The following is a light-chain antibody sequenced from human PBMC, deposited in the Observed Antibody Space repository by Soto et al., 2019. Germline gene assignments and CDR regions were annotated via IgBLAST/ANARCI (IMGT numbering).Light chain of an antibody. CDR3: KQYNNWPPVT. Sequence: EIVMTQSPATLSVSPGERATLSCRASQSVSSNLAWYQQKPGQAPRLLIYGASTRATGIPARFSGSGSGTEFTLTISSLQSEEFEVYYCKQYNNWPPVTFGQGTRLEIK. CDR2: GAS. CDR1: QSVSSN. J-gene: IGKJ5*01. V-gene: IGKV3-15*01.